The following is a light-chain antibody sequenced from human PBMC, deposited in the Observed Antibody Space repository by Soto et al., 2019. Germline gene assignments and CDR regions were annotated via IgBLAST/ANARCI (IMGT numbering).Light chain of an antibody. J-gene: IGLJ1*01. CDR1: SSDVGAYNF. CDR2: EVR. CDR3: LSLHGDSTYV. Sequence: QSALTQPPSASGSAGQSVTISCTGTSSDVGAYNFVSWYQQHPYKAPKLIIYEVRKRPSGLPERFSVSKSRNTSSLTVSALQAEEEAAYYCLSLHGDSTYVFGTGTKLTVL. V-gene: IGLV2-8*01.